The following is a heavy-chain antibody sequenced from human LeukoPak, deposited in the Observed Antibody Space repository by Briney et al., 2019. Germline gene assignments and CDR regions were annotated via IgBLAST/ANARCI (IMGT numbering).Heavy chain of an antibody. CDR2: ISWNSGTI. Sequence: PGGSLRLSCAASGFTFDDYAMHWVRQAPGRGLEWVSGISWNSGTIAYADSVKGRFTISRDNAKKSLYLQMHSLRAEDTAFYYCARATTTPFFDYWGQGTLVTVSS. D-gene: IGHD1-26*01. CDR3: ARATTTPFFDY. J-gene: IGHJ4*02. CDR1: GFTFDDYA. V-gene: IGHV3-9*01.